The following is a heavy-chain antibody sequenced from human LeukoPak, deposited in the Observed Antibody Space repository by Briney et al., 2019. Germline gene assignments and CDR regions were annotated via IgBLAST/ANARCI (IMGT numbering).Heavy chain of an antibody. D-gene: IGHD3-16*01. CDR3: AKGAEIDV. CDR2: VTGPGDTT. J-gene: IGHJ4*02. V-gene: IGHV3-23*01. CDR1: GFTFTNYA. Sequence: GGSLRLSCATSGFTFTNYAMNWLRQAPGKGLDWVSAVTGPGDTTYYADSVKGRFFMSREDSKTTVHLHMNSLRAEDPAIDYFAKGAEIDVWGEGTLVTVSS.